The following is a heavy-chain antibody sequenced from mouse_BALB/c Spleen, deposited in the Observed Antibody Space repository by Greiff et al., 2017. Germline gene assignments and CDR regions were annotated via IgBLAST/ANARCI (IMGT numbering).Heavy chain of an antibody. CDR2: ISYDGSN. CDR3: ARGRRAMDY. Sequence: EVKLQESGPGLVKPSQSLSLTCSVTGYSITSGYYWNWIRQFPGNKLEWMGYISYDGSNNYNPSLKNRISITRDTSKNQFFLKLNSVTTEDTATYYCARGRRAMDYWGQGTSVTVSS. J-gene: IGHJ4*01. CDR1: GYSITSGYY. V-gene: IGHV3-6*02.